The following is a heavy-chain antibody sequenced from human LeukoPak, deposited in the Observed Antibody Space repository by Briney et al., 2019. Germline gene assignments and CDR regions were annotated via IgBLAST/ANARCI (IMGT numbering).Heavy chain of an antibody. CDR3: ARFDSSGYYPYYYYGMDV. D-gene: IGHD3-22*01. CDR1: GGTFSSYA. CDR2: VIPIFGTA. J-gene: IGHJ6*02. Sequence: SVKVSCKASGGTFSSYAISWVRQAPGQGLEWMGGVIPIFGTANYAQKFQGRVTITADESTSTAYMELSSLRSEDTAVYYCARFDSSGYYPYYYYGMDVWGQGTTVTVSS. V-gene: IGHV1-69*01.